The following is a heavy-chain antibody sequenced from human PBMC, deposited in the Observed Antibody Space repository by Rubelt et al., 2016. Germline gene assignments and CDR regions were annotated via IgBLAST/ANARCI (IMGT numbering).Heavy chain of an antibody. CDR2: ISGSGGST. V-gene: IGHV3-23*04. CDR3: AKGRTATSKVYGLDI. CDR1: GFTVSSNY. Sequence: VQLVESGGGLVQPGGSLRLSCAASGFTVSSNYLTWVRQAPGQGLEWVSAISGSGGSTYYADSVKGRFTISRDNSQNTLYLQMNSLRAEETAVYYCAKGRTATSKVYGLDIWGQGTTVTVSS. J-gene: IGHJ6*02. D-gene: IGHD2-2*01.